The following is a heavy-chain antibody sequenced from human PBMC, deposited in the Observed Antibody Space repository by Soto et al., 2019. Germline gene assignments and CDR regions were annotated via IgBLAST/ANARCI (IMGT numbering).Heavy chain of an antibody. D-gene: IGHD3-10*01. V-gene: IGHV4-31*03. CDR2: IYYSGST. CDR1: GGSISSGGYY. Sequence: SETLSLTCSVSGGSISSGGYYRSLIRQHSGKGLEWIGYIYYSGSTYYSPSLKSRVTISVDTSKNQFSLKLSSVTAADTAVYYCARVLTYYGSGSRGYYYYGMDVWGQGTTVTVSS. CDR3: ARVLTYYGSGSRGYYYYGMDV. J-gene: IGHJ6*02.